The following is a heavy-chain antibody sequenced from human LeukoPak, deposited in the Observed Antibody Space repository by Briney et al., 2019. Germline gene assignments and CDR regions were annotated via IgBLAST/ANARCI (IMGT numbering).Heavy chain of an antibody. CDR3: ATTGNYYYGSGSPPPDY. D-gene: IGHD3-10*01. CDR1: GFTFSSFA. CDR2: FSGSGGST. Sequence: GGSLRLSCAASGFTFSSFAMTWFRQAPGKGLDWVSAFSGSGGSTYYADYVKGRFTISRDNSKNPLYLQMNSLRAEDTAVYYCATTGNYYYGSGSPPPDYWGQGTLVSVSS. J-gene: IGHJ4*02. V-gene: IGHV3-23*01.